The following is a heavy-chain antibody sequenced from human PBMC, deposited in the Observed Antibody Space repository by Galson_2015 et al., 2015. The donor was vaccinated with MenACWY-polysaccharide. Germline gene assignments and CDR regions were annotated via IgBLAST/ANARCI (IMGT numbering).Heavy chain of an antibody. V-gene: IGHV3-74*01. CDR1: GFSFSTYW. J-gene: IGHJ5*02. Sequence: SLRLSCAASGFSFSTYWMHWVRHAPGKGLVWVSRINADGSATGYADSVRGRFTISRDNAKNTLFLEMNSLRAEDTAVYYCTKAGAKYCSGSSCYFNWFDPWGQGTL. D-gene: IGHD2-15*01. CDR2: INADGSAT. CDR3: TKAGAKYCSGSSCYFNWFDP.